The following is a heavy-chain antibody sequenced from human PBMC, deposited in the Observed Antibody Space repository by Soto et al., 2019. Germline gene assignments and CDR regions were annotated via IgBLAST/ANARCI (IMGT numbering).Heavy chain of an antibody. D-gene: IGHD3-10*01. CDR1: GGSFSGYY. J-gene: IGHJ6*02. CDR2: INHSGST. V-gene: IGHV4-34*01. Sequence: SETLSLTCAVSGGSFSGYYWSWIRQPPGKGLEWIGEINHSGSTNYNPSLKSRVTISVDTSKNQFSLKLSSVTAADTAVYYCARGISYYYGPGRHWPTYYGMDVWGQATTVT. CDR3: ARGISYYYGPGRHWPTYYGMDV.